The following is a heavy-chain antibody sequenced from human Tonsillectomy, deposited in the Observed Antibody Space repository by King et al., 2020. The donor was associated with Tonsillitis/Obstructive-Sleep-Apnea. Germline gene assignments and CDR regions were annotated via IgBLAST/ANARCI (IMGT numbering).Heavy chain of an antibody. CDR3: ARGAVVQAASNWFDP. CDR2: INPSGAST. CDR1: GYTFTSYY. D-gene: IGHD2-2*01. J-gene: IGHJ5*02. V-gene: IGHV1-46*01. Sequence: QLVHSGAEVKKPGASVKGSCKASGYTFTSYYMHWVRQAPGQGLEWMGIINPSGASTSYSQKFQGRVNMTRDTSASTVSMELSSLGSEDTAVYYCARGAVVQAASNWFDPWGQGTLVTVSS.